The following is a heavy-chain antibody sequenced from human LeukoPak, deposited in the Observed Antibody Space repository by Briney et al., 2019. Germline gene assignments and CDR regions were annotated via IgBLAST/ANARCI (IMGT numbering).Heavy chain of an antibody. Sequence: GGSLRLSCAASGFTFSNYWMHWVRQAPGKGLVWVSRINSDGSTTSYADSVKGRFTISRDNAKNTLYLQMNSLRAEDTAVYYCARGYSSSWYYLGDYWGQGTLVTVSS. CDR2: INSDGSTT. CDR3: ARGYSSSWYYLGDY. D-gene: IGHD6-13*01. CDR1: GFTFSNYW. V-gene: IGHV3-74*01. J-gene: IGHJ4*02.